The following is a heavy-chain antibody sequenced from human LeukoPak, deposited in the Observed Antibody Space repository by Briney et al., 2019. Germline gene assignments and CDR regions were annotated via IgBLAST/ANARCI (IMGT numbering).Heavy chain of an antibody. CDR1: GFTFSSYA. D-gene: IGHD5-18*01. CDR3: ARGSGYSYALFEY. J-gene: IGHJ4*02. Sequence: PGGSLRLSCAASGFTFSSYAMSWVRQAPGKGLEWVSAISGSGGSTYYADSVKGRFTISRDNSKNTLYLQMNSLRAEDTAVYYCARGSGYSYALFEYWGQGTLVTVSS. V-gene: IGHV3-23*01. CDR2: ISGSGGST.